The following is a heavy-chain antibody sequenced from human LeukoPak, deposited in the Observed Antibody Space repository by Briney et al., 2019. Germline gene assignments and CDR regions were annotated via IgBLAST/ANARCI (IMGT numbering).Heavy chain of an antibody. J-gene: IGHJ4*02. D-gene: IGHD5-12*01. V-gene: IGHV5-51*01. CDR3: ARQITDQSSGYDSIDY. CDR1: GYRFTTYW. CDR2: IYPGDSDT. Sequence: GESLKISCKASGYRFTTYWIGWVRQMHGKGLEWMGIIYPGDSDTRYSPSFEGQVTISADKSITTAYLQWSSLKASDTAMYYCARQITDQSSGYDSIDYWGQGTLVTVSS.